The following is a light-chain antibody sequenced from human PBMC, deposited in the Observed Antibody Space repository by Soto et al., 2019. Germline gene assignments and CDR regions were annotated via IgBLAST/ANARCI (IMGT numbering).Light chain of an antibody. V-gene: IGKV3-15*01. CDR1: QSVRSN. J-gene: IGKJ2*01. CDR2: GAS. CDR3: QQYHISPPDT. Sequence: EIVMTQSPATLYVSPGERATLSCRASQSVRSNLAWYQQKPGQAPRLLIYGASTRATGIPARFSGSGSGTDFTLTISSLQSEDFAVYYCQQYHISPPDTFGQGTKLEIK.